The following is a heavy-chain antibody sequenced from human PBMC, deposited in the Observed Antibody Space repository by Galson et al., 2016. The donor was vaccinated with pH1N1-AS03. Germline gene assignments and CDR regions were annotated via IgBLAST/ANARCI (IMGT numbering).Heavy chain of an antibody. J-gene: IGHJ4*02. CDR2: LNPDGDYK. CDR1: GFAFSRYW. CDR3: GPNAEYGEGAY. Sequence: SLRLSCAASGFAFSRYWMSWVRQAPGKGLEWVANLNPDGDYKQYVDSVKGRFTISRDNTRNSLYLQMNSLRLEETAIYYCGPNAEYGEGAYWGQGALVTVSS. V-gene: IGHV3-7*01. D-gene: IGHD4-17*01.